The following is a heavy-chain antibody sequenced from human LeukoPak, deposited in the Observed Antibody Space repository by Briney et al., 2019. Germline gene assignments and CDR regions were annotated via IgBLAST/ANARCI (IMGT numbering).Heavy chain of an antibody. D-gene: IGHD2-2*01. J-gene: IGHJ5*02. V-gene: IGHV1-18*01. CDR3: ARDQGGYCSSTSCYSGIAVAEFDP. CDR1: GYTFTSYG. Sequence: ASVKVSCKASGYTFTSYGISWVRQAPGQGLEWMGWISAYNGNTNYAQKLQGGVTMTTDTSTSTAYMELRSLRSDDTAVYYCARDQGGYCSSTSCYSGIAVAEFDPWGQGTLVTVSS. CDR2: ISAYNGNT.